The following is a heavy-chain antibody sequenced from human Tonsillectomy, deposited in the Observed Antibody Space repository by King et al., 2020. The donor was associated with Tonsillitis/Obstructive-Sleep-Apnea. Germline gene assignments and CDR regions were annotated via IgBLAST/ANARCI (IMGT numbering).Heavy chain of an antibody. Sequence: VQLVESGGGVVQPGRSLRLSCAASGFTFSSFPMHWVRQAPGKGLEWVAFISYDGSNKYYADSVKGRFTISRDNSKNTLYLQMNSLRADDTAVYYCASEGGYYYYYMDVWGKGTTVTVSS. CDR3: ASEGGYYYYYMDV. CDR2: ISYDGSNK. V-gene: IGHV3-30*01. D-gene: IGHD1-26*01. CDR1: GFTFSSFP. J-gene: IGHJ6*03.